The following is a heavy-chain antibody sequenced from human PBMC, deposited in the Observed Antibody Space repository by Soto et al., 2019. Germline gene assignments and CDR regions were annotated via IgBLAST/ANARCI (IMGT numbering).Heavy chain of an antibody. Sequence: PGGSLRLAFAASGVTFSNPWMSWVRQAPGKGLEWVGRIKSKTDGGTTDYAAPVKGRFTISRDDSKNTLYLQMNSLKTDDTAVYYCATWFTSYYYGMDVWGQGTTVTVSS. CDR3: ATWFTSYYYGMDV. D-gene: IGHD3-10*01. J-gene: IGHJ6*02. CDR1: GVTFSNPW. V-gene: IGHV3-15*01. CDR2: IKSKTDGGTT.